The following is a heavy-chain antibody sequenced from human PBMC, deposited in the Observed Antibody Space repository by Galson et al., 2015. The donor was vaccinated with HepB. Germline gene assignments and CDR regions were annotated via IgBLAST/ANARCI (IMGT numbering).Heavy chain of an antibody. Sequence: LRLSCAASGFTVSSNYMSWVRQAPGKGLEWVSVIYSGGSTYYADSVKGRFTISKDNSKNTLYLQMNSLRAEDTAVYYCARDSKRITMVRGVIPIYYYYYGMDVWGQGTTVTVSS. J-gene: IGHJ6*02. V-gene: IGHV3-66*02. CDR3: ARDSKRITMVRGVIPIYYYYYGMDV. CDR2: IYSGGST. D-gene: IGHD3-10*01. CDR1: GFTVSSNY.